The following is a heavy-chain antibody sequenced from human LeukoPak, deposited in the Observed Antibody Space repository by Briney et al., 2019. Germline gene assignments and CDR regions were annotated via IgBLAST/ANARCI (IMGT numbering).Heavy chain of an antibody. J-gene: IGHJ4*02. Sequence: PSETLSLTCAVYGGSFSGYYWSWIRQPPGKGLEWIGEINHSGSTNYNPSLKSRVTISVDTSKNQFSLKLSSVTAADTAVYYCARHRANEHLNDYWGQGTLVTVSS. CDR2: INHSGST. CDR1: GGSFSGYY. V-gene: IGHV4-34*01. CDR3: ARHRANEHLNDY.